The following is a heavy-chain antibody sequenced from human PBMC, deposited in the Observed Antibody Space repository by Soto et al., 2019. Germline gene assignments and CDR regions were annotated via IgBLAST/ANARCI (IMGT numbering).Heavy chain of an antibody. CDR1: EFTFSSYA. CDR2: FSGGRDTT. D-gene: IGHD2-21*01. Sequence: GGSLRLSCVASEFTFSSYAMSWVRQAPGQRLEWVATFSGGRDTTWHADSVKGRFTVSRDSAKNTRTLQMNSMRPEDTALYFCAKATAATCTGSICYSFDYWGQGTLVTVSS. V-gene: IGHV3-23*01. CDR3: AKATAATCTGSICYSFDY. J-gene: IGHJ4*02.